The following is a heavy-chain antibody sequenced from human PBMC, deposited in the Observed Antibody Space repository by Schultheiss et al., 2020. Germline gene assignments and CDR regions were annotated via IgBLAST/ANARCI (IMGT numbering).Heavy chain of an antibody. CDR2: SATKPNNYET. D-gene: IGHD5-18*01. J-gene: IGHJ6*02. V-gene: IGHV3-72*01. CDR1: GFAVSDHY. CDR3: VRGYHGFDV. Sequence: GGSLRLSCAASGFAVSDHYMDWVRQAPGKGLEWVARSATKPNNYETVYAVSVKGRFIISKDESQNALNLQMNSLKTEDTAVYYCVRGYHGFDVWGQGTTVNVSS.